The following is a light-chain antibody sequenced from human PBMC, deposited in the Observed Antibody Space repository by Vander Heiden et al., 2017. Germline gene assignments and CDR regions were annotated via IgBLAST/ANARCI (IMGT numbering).Light chain of an antibody. CDR1: QGVSTY. J-gene: IGKJ5*01. CDR3: QQRDIWAIT. Sequence: DIVFTQSPATLALAPGERATLSCRASQGVSTYLAWYQQKPGQAPRLLIYDASNRATGIPARFSGSGSGTDFTLTISNLEPEDCAFYDCQQRDIWAITFSQGRRLEIK. CDR2: DAS. V-gene: IGKV3D-11*01.